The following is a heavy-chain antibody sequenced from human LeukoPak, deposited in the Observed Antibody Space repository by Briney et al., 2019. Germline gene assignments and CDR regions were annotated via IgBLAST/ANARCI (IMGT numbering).Heavy chain of an antibody. CDR1: GFTFSDHY. Sequence: GGSLRLSCAASGFTFSDHYMDWVRQAPGKGLEWVGRTRNKANSYTTEYAASVKGRFTISRDDSKNSLCLQMNSLKTEDTAVYYCARVGDYGDYFWGQGTLVTVSS. J-gene: IGHJ4*02. D-gene: IGHD4-17*01. CDR2: TRNKANSYTT. V-gene: IGHV3-72*01. CDR3: ARVGDYGDYF.